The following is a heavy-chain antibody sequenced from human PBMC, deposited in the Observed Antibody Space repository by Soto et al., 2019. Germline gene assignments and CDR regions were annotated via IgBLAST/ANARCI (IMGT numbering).Heavy chain of an antibody. CDR2: ISYDGSNK. Sequence: QVQLVESGGGVVQPGRSLRLSCAASRFTFSSYGMHWVRQAPGKGLEWVAVISYDGSNKYYADSVKGRFTISRDNSKNTLYLQMNSLRAEDTAVYYCAKDLLRYSSSWYPFDYWGQGTLVTVSS. CDR3: AKDLLRYSSSWYPFDY. V-gene: IGHV3-30*18. D-gene: IGHD6-13*01. J-gene: IGHJ4*02. CDR1: RFTFSSYG.